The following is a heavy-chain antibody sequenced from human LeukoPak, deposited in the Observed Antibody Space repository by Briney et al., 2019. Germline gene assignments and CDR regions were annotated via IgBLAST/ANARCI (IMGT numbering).Heavy chain of an antibody. V-gene: IGHV5-51*01. Sequence: GESLKISCEGSGYTFTNYWLGWVRQMPGKGLEWMAIIYPGDSDIRYSPSFQGQVTISADKSISTAYLQWSSLKASDTAMYYCARHWVGAPSSYFDLWGRGTLVTVST. CDR2: IYPGDSDI. J-gene: IGHJ2*01. CDR1: GYTFTNYW. D-gene: IGHD1-26*01. CDR3: ARHWVGAPSSYFDL.